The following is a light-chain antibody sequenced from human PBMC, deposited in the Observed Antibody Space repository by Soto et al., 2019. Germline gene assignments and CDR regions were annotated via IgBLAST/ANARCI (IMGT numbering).Light chain of an antibody. V-gene: IGLV2-23*03. CDR1: TSDVGSYNL. CDR2: EGS. J-gene: IGLJ1*01. Sequence: QSVLTQPASVSGSPGQSITISCTGPTSDVGSYNLVSWYQQHPGKAPKLMIYEGSKRPSGVSNRFSGSKSGNTASLTISGLQAEDEADYYCCSYAGSSTFSLYVFGTGTKVTVL. CDR3: CSYAGSSTFSLYV.